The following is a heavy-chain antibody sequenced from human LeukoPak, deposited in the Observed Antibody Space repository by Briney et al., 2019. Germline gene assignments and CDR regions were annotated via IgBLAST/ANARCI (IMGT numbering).Heavy chain of an antibody. J-gene: IGHJ4*02. CDR1: GGSIGSYY. V-gene: IGHV4-59*01. D-gene: IGHD5-24*01. CDR2: IYNSGST. CDR3: ARPSRDGYRYTFDY. Sequence: PSETLSLTCTVSGGSIGSYYWSWIRQPPGKGLEWIGYIYNSGSTNYSPSLKSRVSISVDTPKNQFSLRLSSVTAADTAVYYCARPSRDGYRYTFDYWGQGILVTASS.